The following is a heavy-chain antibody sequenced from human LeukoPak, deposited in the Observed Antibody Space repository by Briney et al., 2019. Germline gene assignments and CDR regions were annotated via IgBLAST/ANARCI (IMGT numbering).Heavy chain of an antibody. CDR1: GFTFSSYG. J-gene: IGHJ2*01. Sequence: GGSLRLSCAASGFTFSSYGMHWVRQAPGKGLEWVAVIWYDGSNKYYADSVKGRFTISRDNSKNTLYLQMSSLGAEDTAVYYCARVQVAANTDYWYFDLWGRGTLVLVSS. D-gene: IGHD2-15*01. V-gene: IGHV3-33*01. CDR3: ARVQVAANTDYWYFDL. CDR2: IWYDGSNK.